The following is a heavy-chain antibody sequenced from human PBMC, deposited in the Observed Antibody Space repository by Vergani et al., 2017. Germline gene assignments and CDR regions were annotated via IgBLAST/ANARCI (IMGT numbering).Heavy chain of an antibody. Sequence: VQLVESGGGLVQPGGSLRLSCAASGFTLGQYWMHWVRQTPGKGLEWVAFIRFDGSNTYYADSLKGRFTISRDNSQNSLYLQMNSLRAEDTAVYYCAKTLLTFSRASGDHYYYYGMDVWGQGTTVTVSS. D-gene: IGHD2-2*01. V-gene: IGHV3-30*02. J-gene: IGHJ6*02. CDR2: IRFDGSNT. CDR3: AKTLLTFSRASGDHYYYYGMDV. CDR1: GFTLGQYW.